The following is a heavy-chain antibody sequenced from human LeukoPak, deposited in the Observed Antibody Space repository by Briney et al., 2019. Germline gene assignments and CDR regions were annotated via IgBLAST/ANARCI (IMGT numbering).Heavy chain of an antibody. D-gene: IGHD1-26*01. Sequence: SETLPLTCTVSGGSISSSSYYWGWIRQPPGKGLEWIGSIYYSGSTYYNPSLKSRVTISVDTSKNQFSLKLSSVTAADTAVYYCARDQGGLRFLDYWGQGTLVTVSS. CDR2: IYYSGST. CDR1: GGSISSSSYY. J-gene: IGHJ4*02. V-gene: IGHV4-39*07. CDR3: ARDQGGLRFLDY.